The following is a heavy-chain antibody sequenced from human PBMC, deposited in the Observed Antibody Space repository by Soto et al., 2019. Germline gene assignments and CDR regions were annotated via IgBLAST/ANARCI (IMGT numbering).Heavy chain of an antibody. CDR1: GFTFSSYD. J-gene: IGHJ2*01. CDR3: VREAPGHGSGGSCDLDF. CDR2: IDTGGGT. D-gene: IGHD2-15*01. Sequence: EVQLVESGGGLVQPGGSLRLSCTASGFTFSSYDMHWVRQTTGKRLEWVSGIDTGGGTYYPGSMRGRFTISRENARNSLYLQMTSLEAEDTAVYYCVREAPGHGSGGSCDLDFWGRGTLVAVSS. V-gene: IGHV3-13*01.